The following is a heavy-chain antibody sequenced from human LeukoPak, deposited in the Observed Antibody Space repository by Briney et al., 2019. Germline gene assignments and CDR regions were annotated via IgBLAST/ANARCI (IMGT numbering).Heavy chain of an antibody. CDR1: GGSISSYS. J-gene: IGHJ4*02. D-gene: IGHD4-17*01. CDR3: AREEYGDYVGY. Sequence: PSETLSLTCTVSGGSISSYSWSWIGQPPGNRLEWIGYVYYSGSTNYNPSLKSRVTISVDTSNNQLSLKMNSVTAADTAVYYCAREEYGDYVGYWGQGTLVTVAS. V-gene: IGHV4-59*01. CDR2: VYYSGST.